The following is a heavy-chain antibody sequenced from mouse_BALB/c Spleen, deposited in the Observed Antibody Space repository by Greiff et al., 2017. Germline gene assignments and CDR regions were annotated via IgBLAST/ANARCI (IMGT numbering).Heavy chain of an antibody. CDR2: INPNNGGT. Sequence: EVQLQQSGPELVKPGASVKIPCKASGYTFTDYNMDWVKQSHGKSLEWIGDINPNNGGTIYNQKFKGKATLTVDKSSSTAYMELRSLTSEDTAVYYCARSLLRLRGFDYWGQGTTLTVSS. V-gene: IGHV1-18*01. CDR3: ARSLLRLRGFDY. CDR1: GYTFTDYN. J-gene: IGHJ2*01. D-gene: IGHD1-2*01.